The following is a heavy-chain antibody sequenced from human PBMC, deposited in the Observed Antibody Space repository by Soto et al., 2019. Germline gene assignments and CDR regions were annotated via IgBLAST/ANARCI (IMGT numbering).Heavy chain of an antibody. Sequence: QVQLVESGGGVVQPGRSLGLSYAASGFTFSSYGMHWVRQAPGKGLEWVAVIWYDGSNKYYADSVKGRFTISRDNSKNTLYLQMNSLRAEDTAVYYCAREGVAVAGIGYYYYYGMDVWGQGTTVTVSS. CDR3: AREGVAVAGIGYYYYYGMDV. V-gene: IGHV3-33*01. D-gene: IGHD6-19*01. CDR2: IWYDGSNK. J-gene: IGHJ6*02. CDR1: GFTFSSYG.